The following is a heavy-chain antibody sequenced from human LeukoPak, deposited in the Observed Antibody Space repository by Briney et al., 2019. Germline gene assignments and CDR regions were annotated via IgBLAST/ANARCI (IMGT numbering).Heavy chain of an antibody. D-gene: IGHD7-27*01. CDR1: GGSISSSSYY. Sequence: SETLSLTCTVSGGSISSSSYYWGWIRQPPGKGLEWIGSIYYSGSTYYNPPLKSRVTISVDTSKNQFSLKVNSVTAADTAVYFCARGFRGDNFDYWGQGTLVTVSS. V-gene: IGHV4-39*01. J-gene: IGHJ4*02. CDR2: IYYSGST. CDR3: ARGFRGDNFDY.